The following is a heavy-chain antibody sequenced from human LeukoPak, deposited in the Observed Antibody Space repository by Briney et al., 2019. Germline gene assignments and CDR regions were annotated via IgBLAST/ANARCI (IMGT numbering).Heavy chain of an antibody. CDR2: AYSGGVT. J-gene: IGHJ4*02. CDR1: GFTVIDNL. D-gene: IGHD1-26*01. V-gene: IGHV3-53*01. Sequence: GGSLRLSCAASGFTVIDNLMIWVRQSPGRGLEWLSSAYSGGVTYYADSVKGRLTISRDHSNNPVSLQMTNLRVEDTAIYYCARGASRISWPGIDYWGQGTLVTVSS. CDR3: ARGASRISWPGIDY.